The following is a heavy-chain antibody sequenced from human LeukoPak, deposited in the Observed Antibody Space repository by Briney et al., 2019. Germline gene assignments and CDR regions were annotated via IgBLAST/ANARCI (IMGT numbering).Heavy chain of an antibody. CDR2: INHSGST. Sequence: SETLSLTCAVYGGSFSGYYWSWIRQPPGKGLEWIGEINHSGSTNYNPSLKSRVTISVDTSKNQFSLKLSSVTAADTAVYYCARDPNWNDSYWGQGTLVTVCS. V-gene: IGHV4-34*01. D-gene: IGHD1-20*01. CDR3: ARDPNWNDSY. J-gene: IGHJ4*02. CDR1: GGSFSGYY.